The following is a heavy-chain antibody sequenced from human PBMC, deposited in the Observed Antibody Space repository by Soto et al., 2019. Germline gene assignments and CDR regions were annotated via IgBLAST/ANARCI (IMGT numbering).Heavy chain of an antibody. CDR1: GGTFSSYA. CDR2: IIPIFGTA. Sequence: ASVKVSCKASGGTFSSYAISWVRQAHGQGLEWMGGIIPIFGTANYAQKFQGRVTITADESTSTAYMELSSLRSEDTAVYYCARVRRIGGYYYYFDYWGQGTLVTVSS. CDR3: ARVRRIGGYYYYFDY. V-gene: IGHV1-69*13. D-gene: IGHD3-22*01. J-gene: IGHJ4*02.